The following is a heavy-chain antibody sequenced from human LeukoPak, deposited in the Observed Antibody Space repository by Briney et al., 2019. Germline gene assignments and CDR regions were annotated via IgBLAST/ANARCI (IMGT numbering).Heavy chain of an antibody. CDR2: IIPIFGST. Sequence: SVKVSCKVSGGTFSSFTITWVRQAPGQGLERMGGIIPIFGSTNYAQKFQGRVTNTADDSTSTAYMELRSLTSDDTAVYYCARGYDVGDFVPYTYWGQGTLVIVSS. V-gene: IGHV1-69*01. D-gene: IGHD4-17*01. CDR3: ARGYDVGDFVPYTY. J-gene: IGHJ4*02. CDR1: GGTFSSFT.